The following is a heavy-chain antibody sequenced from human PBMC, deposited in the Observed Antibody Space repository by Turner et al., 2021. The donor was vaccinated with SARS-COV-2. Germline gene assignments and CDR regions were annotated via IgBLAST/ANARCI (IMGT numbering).Heavy chain of an antibody. CDR2: IYSSGKT. V-gene: IGHV3-66*01. D-gene: IGHD4-17*01. CDR1: PFIVDSGY. Sequence: SGRGWCLPGGPVTLSCSAAPFIVDSGYVAWVRQGPGKELEAVSFIYSSGKTKTADYVKGRLTIARDKTKNTIYLQMDSLRVEDTDVYYCARRPQTSLYWYFDLWGRGTPVTVSS. J-gene: IGHJ2*01. CDR3: ARRPQTSLYWYFDL.